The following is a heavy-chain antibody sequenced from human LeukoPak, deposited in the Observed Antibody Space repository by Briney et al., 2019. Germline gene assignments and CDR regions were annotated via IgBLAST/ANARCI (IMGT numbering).Heavy chain of an antibody. J-gene: IGHJ4*02. Sequence: GGSLRLSCAASGFTFRSYSMNWVRQAPGKGLEWVSSISSSSSYIYYADSVKGRFTISRDNAKNSLYLQMNSLRAEDTAVYYCARESYYGSGSYLYWGQGTLVTVSS. CDR2: ISSSSSYI. D-gene: IGHD3-10*01. V-gene: IGHV3-21*01. CDR1: GFTFRSYS. CDR3: ARESYYGSGSYLY.